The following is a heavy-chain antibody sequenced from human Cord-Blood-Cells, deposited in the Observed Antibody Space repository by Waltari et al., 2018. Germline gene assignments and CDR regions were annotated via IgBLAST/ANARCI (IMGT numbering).Heavy chain of an antibody. J-gene: IGHJ6*02. D-gene: IGHD7-27*01. Sequence: QVQLQQWGAGLLKPSETLSLTCAVYGGSFSGYYWSWIRQPPGKGLEWIGETNHSGGTKYNPSREGRVTISLDTSKNQFSLRLSSVTAAYTAVYYCASLRLGIWNYYYGMDVWGQGTTVTVSS. CDR2: TNHSGGT. V-gene: IGHV4-34*01. CDR1: GGSFSGYY. CDR3: ASLRLGIWNYYYGMDV.